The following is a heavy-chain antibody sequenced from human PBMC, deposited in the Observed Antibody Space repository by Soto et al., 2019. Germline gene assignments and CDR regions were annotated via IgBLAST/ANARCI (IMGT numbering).Heavy chain of an antibody. D-gene: IGHD6-19*01. Sequence: SETLSLTCTVSGGXISSYYWSWIRQPPGKGLEWIGYIYYSGSTNYNPSLKSRVTISVDTSKNQFSLKLSSVTAADTAVYYCARGHGSGWYRGGFDPWGQGTLVTVSS. CDR1: GGXISSYY. CDR3: ARGHGSGWYRGGFDP. V-gene: IGHV4-59*01. CDR2: IYYSGST. J-gene: IGHJ5*02.